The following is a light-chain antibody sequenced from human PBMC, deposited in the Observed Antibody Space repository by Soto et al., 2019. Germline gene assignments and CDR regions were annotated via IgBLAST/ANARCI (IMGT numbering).Light chain of an antibody. CDR2: DVS. CDR3: SSYTSSSTPVV. V-gene: IGLV2-14*01. J-gene: IGLJ1*01. Sequence: QSVLPQPASVSGSPGQSITISCTGTSSDVGGYNYVSWYQQHPGKAPKLMIYDVSNRPSGVSNRFSGSKSGNTASLTISGLQAEDEADYYCSSYTSSSTPVVFGTGTKVTVL. CDR1: SSDVGGYNY.